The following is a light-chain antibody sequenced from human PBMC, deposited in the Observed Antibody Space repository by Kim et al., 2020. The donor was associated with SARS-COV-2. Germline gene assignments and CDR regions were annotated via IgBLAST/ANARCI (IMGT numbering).Light chain of an antibody. J-gene: IGKJ2*01. CDR1: QSISRW. CDR3: QQYNTYPYT. CDR2: DAS. V-gene: IGKV1-5*01. Sequence: SASGGDSVTSTCRASQSISRWFVWYQQKPGKAPKLLIYDASNLISAVPSRFSGSASGTAFTLTISSLEPDDFASYYGQQYNTYPYTFGQWTKLEIK.